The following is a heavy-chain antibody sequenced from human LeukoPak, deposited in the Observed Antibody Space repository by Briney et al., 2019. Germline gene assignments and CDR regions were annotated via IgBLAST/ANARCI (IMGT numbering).Heavy chain of an antibody. D-gene: IGHD5-12*01. CDR2: IYPGDSDT. CDR1: GYRFISYW. J-gene: IGHJ2*01. Sequence: GESLKISCKGSGYRFISYWIAWVRQMPGKGLEWMGVIYPGDSDTRYSPSFQGQVTISADKSINTAYLQWSSLKASDTAMYYCARRGGYDWVGWYFDLWGRGTLVTVSS. CDR3: ARRGGYDWVGWYFDL. V-gene: IGHV5-51*01.